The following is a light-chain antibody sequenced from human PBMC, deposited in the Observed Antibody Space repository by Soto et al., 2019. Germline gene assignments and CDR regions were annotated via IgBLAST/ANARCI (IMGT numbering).Light chain of an antibody. V-gene: IGKV3-11*01. CDR2: DAF. CDR3: QQRSNWPLT. CDR1: QTVRNNY. J-gene: IGKJ5*01. Sequence: EFVLTQSPGTLSLSPGERATLSCRASQTVRNNYLAWYQQKPGQAPRLLIYDAFIRATGIPARFSGSESGTDFTLTISSLEPEDFAVYYCQQRSNWPLTFGQGTRLEI.